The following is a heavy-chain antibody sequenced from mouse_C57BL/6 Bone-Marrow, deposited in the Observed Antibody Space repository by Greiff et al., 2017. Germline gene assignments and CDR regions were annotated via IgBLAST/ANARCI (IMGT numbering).Heavy chain of an antibody. D-gene: IGHD2-1*01. J-gene: IGHJ4*01. V-gene: IGHV5-12*01. CDR2: ISNGGGST. Sequence: DVKLVESGGGLVQPGGSLKLSCAASGFTFSDYYMYWVRQTPEKRLEWVAYISNGGGSTYYPDTVKGRFTISRDNAKNTLYLQRSRLKSEDTAMYYCARLGGNYFYYAMDYWGQGTSVTVSS. CDR1: GFTFSDYY. CDR3: ARLGGNYFYYAMDY.